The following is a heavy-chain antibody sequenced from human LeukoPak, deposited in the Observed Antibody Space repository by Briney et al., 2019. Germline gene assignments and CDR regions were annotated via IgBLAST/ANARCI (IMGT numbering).Heavy chain of an antibody. J-gene: IGHJ4*02. CDR1: GFTFDDYA. D-gene: IGHD5-12*01. CDR3: ARLQWLRLTYFDY. Sequence: PGRSLRLSCAASGFTFDDYAMHWVRQAPGKGLEWVSGISWNSGSIGYADSVKGRFTISRDNAKNSLYLQMNSLRAEDTAVYYCARLQWLRLTYFDYWGQGTLVTVSS. CDR2: ISWNSGSI. V-gene: IGHV3-9*01.